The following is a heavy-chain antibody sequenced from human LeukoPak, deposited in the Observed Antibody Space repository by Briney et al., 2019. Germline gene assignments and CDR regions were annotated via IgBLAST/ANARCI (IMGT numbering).Heavy chain of an antibody. V-gene: IGHV3-74*03. CDR3: VRDGVSTIPLDY. Sequence: AGGSLRLSCAASGFTFSSYWMHWVRQAPGKGLVWVSRIDSDGRSTTYADSVKGRFTIPRDNAKNTLYLQMNSLRAEDTAVYYCVRDGVSTIPLDYWGQGSLVTVSS. CDR1: GFTFSSYW. D-gene: IGHD2-21*01. J-gene: IGHJ4*02. CDR2: IDSDGRST.